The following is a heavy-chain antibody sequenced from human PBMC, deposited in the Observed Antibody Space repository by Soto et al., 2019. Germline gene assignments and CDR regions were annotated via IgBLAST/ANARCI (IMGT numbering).Heavy chain of an antibody. CDR3: ARVSRGGWPLDYYYYMDV. CDR1: GVSFSGYY. Sequence: SETLSLTCAVYGVSFSGYYWSWIRQPPGKGLEWIGEINHSGSTNYNPSLKSRVTISVDTSKNQFSLKLSSVTAADTAVYYCARVSRGGWPLDYYYYMDVWGKGTTVTVSS. CDR2: INHSGST. D-gene: IGHD6-19*01. J-gene: IGHJ6*03. V-gene: IGHV4-34*01.